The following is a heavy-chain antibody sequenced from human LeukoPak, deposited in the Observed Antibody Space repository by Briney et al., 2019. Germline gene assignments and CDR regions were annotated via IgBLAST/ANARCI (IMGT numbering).Heavy chain of an antibody. CDR3: ARDRAVAGTGFDP. D-gene: IGHD6-19*01. V-gene: IGHV3-21*01. J-gene: IGHJ5*02. Sequence: GGSLRLSCAASGFTFSSYSMDWVRQAPGKGLEWVSSISSSSSYIYYADSVKGRFTISRDNAKNSLYLQMNSLRAEDTAVYYCARDRAVAGTGFDPWGQGTLVTVSS. CDR2: ISSSSSYI. CDR1: GFTFSSYS.